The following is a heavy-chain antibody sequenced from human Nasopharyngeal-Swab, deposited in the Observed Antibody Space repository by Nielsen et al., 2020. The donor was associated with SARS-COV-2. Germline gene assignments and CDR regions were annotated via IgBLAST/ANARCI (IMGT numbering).Heavy chain of an antibody. J-gene: IGHJ4*02. V-gene: IGHV7-4-1*02. CDR3: ARGGTKPAFLGEY. D-gene: IGHD3-3*01. CDR2: INTNTRNP. CDR1: GYTFTTYP. Sequence: ASVKVSCKASGYTFTTYPMNWVRQAPGQGIEGMGWINTNTRNPTYAQGFQGRFVFSLDTSTSTASLQISDLQAEDTAVYYFARGGTKPAFLGEYWGQGSLVTVSS.